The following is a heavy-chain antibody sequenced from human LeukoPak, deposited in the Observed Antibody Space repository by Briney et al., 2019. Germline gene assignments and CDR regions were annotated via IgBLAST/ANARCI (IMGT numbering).Heavy chain of an antibody. Sequence: GGSLRLSCAASGFXFGSSAISWVRQAPGKGLEWVAHIGGSGTTTYHADSVKGGYTISTDNSKNTLYLQMNSLRAEDTAVYYCVTDNYFASGSNPRGGFDHWGQGTLVTVSS. D-gene: IGHD3-10*01. J-gene: IGHJ4*02. CDR2: IGGSGTTT. CDR1: GFXFGSSA. CDR3: VTDNYFASGSNPRGGFDH. V-gene: IGHV3-23*01.